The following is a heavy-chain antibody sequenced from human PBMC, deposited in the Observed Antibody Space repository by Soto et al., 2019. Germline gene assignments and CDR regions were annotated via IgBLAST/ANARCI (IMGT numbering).Heavy chain of an antibody. CDR1: GGSFSGYY. V-gene: IGHV4-34*01. CDR3: ARDRQRGYCTGGSCYSYFDY. Sequence: QVQLQQWGAGLLKPSETLSLTCAIYGGSFSGYYWTWIRQPPGKGLEWIGEINQSGSTNYNPSLKSRVTISGDTSKHQFSLKLSSVTAADTAVYYCARDRQRGYCTGGSCYSYFDYWGQGALVIVSS. J-gene: IGHJ4*02. CDR2: INQSGST. D-gene: IGHD2-15*01.